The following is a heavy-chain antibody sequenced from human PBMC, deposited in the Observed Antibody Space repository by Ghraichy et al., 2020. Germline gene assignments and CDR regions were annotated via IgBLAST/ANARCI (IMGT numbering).Heavy chain of an antibody. CDR2: ISPDGSEE. D-gene: IGHD2-8*01. CDR1: GLTFSSYG. Sequence: GGSLRLSCAASGLTFSSYGMHWVRQAPGRGLEWLAVISPDGSEEYYADSVKGRFTISRDNSKNTLYLQMSSLRAEDTAVYYCVKNHYCTRTNCSLHDYWGQGTLVTVSS. J-gene: IGHJ4*02. V-gene: IGHV3-30*18. CDR3: VKNHYCTRTNCSLHDY.